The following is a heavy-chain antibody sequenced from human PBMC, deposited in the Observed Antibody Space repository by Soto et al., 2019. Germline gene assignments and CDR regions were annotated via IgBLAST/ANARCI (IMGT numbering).Heavy chain of an antibody. D-gene: IGHD3-22*01. Sequence: GGSLRLSCAASEFTFSNYAMSWVRQAPGKGLEWVSAISYGSGTTYYADSVKGRYIISRDDSRDTLYLQMNSLGAVDTAVYYCAKGHYYDNSGYCDYWGQGTLVTVSS. CDR1: EFTFSNYA. CDR3: AKGHYYDNSGYCDY. CDR2: ISYGSGTT. J-gene: IGHJ4*02. V-gene: IGHV3-23*01.